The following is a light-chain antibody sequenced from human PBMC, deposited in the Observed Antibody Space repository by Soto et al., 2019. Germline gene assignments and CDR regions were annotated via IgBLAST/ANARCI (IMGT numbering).Light chain of an antibody. CDR1: QSVRIN. CDR2: GAS. V-gene: IGKV3-15*01. Sequence: IVVKQSPATLAVSTGERATLSCRASQSVRINVAWDQQKNGQAARLIVYGASNRASGILDRFSGSGSGTEFTLTISSLQSEDFAVYYCQEYSKWPSSTFGPGTNVDI. J-gene: IGKJ3*01. CDR3: QEYSKWPSST.